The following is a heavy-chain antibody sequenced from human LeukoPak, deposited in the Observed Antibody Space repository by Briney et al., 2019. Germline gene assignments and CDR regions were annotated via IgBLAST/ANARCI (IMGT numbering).Heavy chain of an antibody. V-gene: IGHV4-61*01. D-gene: IGHD6-13*01. CDR3: ARDRPGGSSLDY. CDR1: GGSISSSNW. CDR2: IYYTGST. Sequence: PSETLSLTCAVSGGSISSSNWWSWNRQPPGKGLEWIGYIYYTGSTNYNPSLKSRVTISVDTSKNQFSLKLSSVTAADTAVYYCARDRPGGSSLDYWGQGTLVTVSS. J-gene: IGHJ4*02.